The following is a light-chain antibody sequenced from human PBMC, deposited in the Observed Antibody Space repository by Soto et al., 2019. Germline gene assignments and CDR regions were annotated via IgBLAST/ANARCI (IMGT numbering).Light chain of an antibody. CDR2: GIS. CDR3: QQSATSPTT. V-gene: IGKV3-20*01. J-gene: IGKJ5*01. Sequence: EIVLTQSPDTLSLSPGERATVSCRASQSVDSYLAWYQHKPGQAPRLLIYGISSRAIGIPGRFSGSGSGTDFPLTISRVEPEDFALYYCQQSATSPTTFGQGARLDNK. CDR1: QSVDSY.